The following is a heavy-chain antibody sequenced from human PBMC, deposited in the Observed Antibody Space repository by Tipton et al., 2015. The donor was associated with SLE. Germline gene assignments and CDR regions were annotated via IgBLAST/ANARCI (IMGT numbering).Heavy chain of an antibody. CDR2: IYSGGST. J-gene: IGHJ5*02. D-gene: IGHD6-13*01. CDR3: ARGYSSYWFDP. CDR1: GFTFSSYW. Sequence: SLRLSCAASGFTFSSYWMHWVRQAPGKGLVWVSVIYSGGSTYYADSVKGRFTISRDNSKNTLYLQMNSLRAEDTAVYYCARGYSSYWFDPWGQGTLVTVSS. V-gene: IGHV3-53*05.